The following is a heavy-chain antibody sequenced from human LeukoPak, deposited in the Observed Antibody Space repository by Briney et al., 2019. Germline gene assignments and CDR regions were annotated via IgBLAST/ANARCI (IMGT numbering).Heavy chain of an antibody. Sequence: GGSLRLSCAASGFTFSSYGMHWVRQAPGKGLKWVAFIRYDGSNKYYADSVKGRFTISRDNSKNTLYLQMTSLRAEDTAVYYCAKGDPQFGYYYMDVWGKGTTVTVSS. CDR3: AKGDPQFGYYYMDV. CDR2: IRYDGSNK. J-gene: IGHJ6*03. V-gene: IGHV3-30*02. D-gene: IGHD3-10*01. CDR1: GFTFSSYG.